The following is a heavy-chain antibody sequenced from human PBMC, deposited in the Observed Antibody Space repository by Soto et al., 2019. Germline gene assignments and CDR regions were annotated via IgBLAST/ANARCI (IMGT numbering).Heavy chain of an antibody. CDR3: ARLIGNSWLDS. V-gene: IGHV6-1*01. CDR2: TYYRSKWYN. CDR1: GDSVSTNSAT. D-gene: IGHD2-8*01. Sequence: QVQLQQSGPGLVKPSQTLSLTCAISGDSVSTNSATWDWIRQSPSRGLEWLGRTYYRSKWYNDYAVSGKGRXTXNXXTSNTQLSLQLISVTPDDTAVYSCARLIGNSWLDSWGQGTLVTVSS. J-gene: IGHJ5*01.